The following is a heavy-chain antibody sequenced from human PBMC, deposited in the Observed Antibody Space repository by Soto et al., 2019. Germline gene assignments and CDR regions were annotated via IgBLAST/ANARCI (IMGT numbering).Heavy chain of an antibody. J-gene: IGHJ5*02. V-gene: IGHV1-69*13. CDR3: ARDPRGIQLHDDDWFDP. CDR1: GGTFSSCA. CDR2: IISIFGTA. D-gene: IGHD5-18*01. Sequence: ASVEVSCKASGGTFSSCAISWVRQAPGQGLEWMGGIISIFGTANYAQKFQGRVTITADESTSTAYMELSSLRSEDTAVYYCARDPRGIQLHDDDWFDPWGQGTLVTVSS.